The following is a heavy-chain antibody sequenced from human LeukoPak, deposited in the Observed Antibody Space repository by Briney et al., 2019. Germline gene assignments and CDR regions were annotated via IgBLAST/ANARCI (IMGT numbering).Heavy chain of an antibody. V-gene: IGHV4-39*07. D-gene: IGHD2-2*01. J-gene: IGHJ4*02. Sequence: SETLSLTCTVSGGSISSSSYYWGWIRQPPGKGLEWIGSIYYSGSTYYNPSLKSRVTISVDTSKNQFSLKLSSVTAADTAVYYCARDPVVVPADYWGQGTLVTVSS. CDR1: GGSISSSSYY. CDR3: ARDPVVVPADY. CDR2: IYYSGST.